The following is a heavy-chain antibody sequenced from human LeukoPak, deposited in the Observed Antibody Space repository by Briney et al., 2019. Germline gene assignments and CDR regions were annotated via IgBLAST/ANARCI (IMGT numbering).Heavy chain of an antibody. Sequence: ASVKVSCKASGYTFTSYGISWVRQAPGQGHEWMGWISAYNGNTNYAQKLQGRVTMTTDTSTSTAYMELRSLRSDDTAVYYCARLVGYGSGSYYSSRIRNYFDYWGQGTLVTVSS. CDR1: GYTFTSYG. CDR2: ISAYNGNT. V-gene: IGHV1-18*01. J-gene: IGHJ4*02. D-gene: IGHD3-10*01. CDR3: ARLVGYGSGSYYSSRIRNYFDY.